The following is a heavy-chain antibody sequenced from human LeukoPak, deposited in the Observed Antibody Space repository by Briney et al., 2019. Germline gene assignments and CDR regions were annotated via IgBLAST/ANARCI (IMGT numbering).Heavy chain of an antibody. CDR3: ARDGIPSSSWSYYYYYYYMDV. Sequence: ASVKVSCKASGGTFSSYAISWVRQAPGQGLEWMGIINPSGGSTSYAQKFQGRVTMTRDTSTSTVYMELSSLRSEDTAVYYCARDGIPSSSWSYYYYYYYMDVWGKGTTVTISS. J-gene: IGHJ6*03. CDR2: INPSGGST. D-gene: IGHD6-13*01. CDR1: GGTFSSYA. V-gene: IGHV1-46*01.